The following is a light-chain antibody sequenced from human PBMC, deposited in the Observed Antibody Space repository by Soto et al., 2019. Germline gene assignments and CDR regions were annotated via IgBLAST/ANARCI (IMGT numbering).Light chain of an antibody. J-gene: IGKJ1*01. CDR2: HAS. Sequence: EVVMTQSPATLSVSPGERATLSCRASQSVSNNLAWFQQKPGQAPRLLIYHASTRATGIPVRFSGSGSGTEFTLIISSLQSEDFAVYYCQQYNNWWTFGQGTKVDI. CDR1: QSVSNN. CDR3: QQYNNWWT. V-gene: IGKV3-15*01.